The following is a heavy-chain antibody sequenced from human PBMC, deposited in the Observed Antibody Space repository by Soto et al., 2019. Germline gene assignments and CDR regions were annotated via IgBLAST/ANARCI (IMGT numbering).Heavy chain of an antibody. D-gene: IGHD2-15*01. CDR2: ISGSGGST. CDR3: AKLVVVAATEYFQH. J-gene: IGHJ1*01. CDR1: GLTCSSYA. V-gene: IGHV3-23*01. Sequence: GGSLRHSCAASGLTCSSYAMSWVRQATGKGLEWVSAISGSGGSTYYADSVKGRFTISRDNSKNTLYLQMNSLRAEDTAVYYCAKLVVVAATEYFQHWGQGTLVTVSS.